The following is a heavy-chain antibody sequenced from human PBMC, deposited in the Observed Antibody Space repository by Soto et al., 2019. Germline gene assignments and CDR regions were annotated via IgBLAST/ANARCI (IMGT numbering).Heavy chain of an antibody. Sequence: ASVKVSCKASGFTFTSSAVQWVRQARGQRLEWIGWIVVGSGNTNYAQKFQERVTITRDMSTSTAYMELSSLRSEDTAVYYCAAVSSYYYDSSGYYYLNDPFDYWGQGTLVTVSS. J-gene: IGHJ4*02. V-gene: IGHV1-58*01. CDR1: GFTFTSSA. CDR2: IVVGSGNT. D-gene: IGHD3-22*01. CDR3: AAVSSYYYDSSGYYYLNDPFDY.